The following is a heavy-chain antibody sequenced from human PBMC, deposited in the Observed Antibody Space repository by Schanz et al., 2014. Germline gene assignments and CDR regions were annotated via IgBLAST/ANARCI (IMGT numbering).Heavy chain of an antibody. Sequence: QVQLRESGPGLVKPSETLSLTCAVSGGSFSGYYWSWIRQPPDTGLEWIGEINQSGDTNYNPSLKIRLTIPVDTPNNQFSQKLRSVTAADTAVYYCARLYCSTPGCYVSPNGFAKDYWGQGTLVTVSS. D-gene: IGHD2-2*01. CDR2: INQSGDT. CDR3: ARLYCSTPGCYVSPNGFAKDY. V-gene: IGHV4-34*10. CDR1: GGSFSGYY. J-gene: IGHJ4*02.